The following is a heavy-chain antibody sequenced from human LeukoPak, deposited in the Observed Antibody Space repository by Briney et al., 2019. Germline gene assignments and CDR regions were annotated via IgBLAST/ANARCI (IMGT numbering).Heavy chain of an antibody. D-gene: IGHD6-13*01. CDR2: IYYSGST. CDR1: GGSISSSSYY. CDR3: ARHVSPRIAAAATYYFDY. J-gene: IGHJ4*02. Sequence: PSETLSLTCTVSGGSISSSSYYWGWIRQPPGKGLEWIGSIYYSGSTYYNPSLESRVTISVDTSKNQFSLKLSSVTAADTAVYYCARHVSPRIAAAATYYFDYWGQGTLVTVSS. V-gene: IGHV4-39*01.